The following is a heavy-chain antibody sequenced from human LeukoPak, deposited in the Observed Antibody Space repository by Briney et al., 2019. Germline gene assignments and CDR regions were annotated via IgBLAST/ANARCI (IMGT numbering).Heavy chain of an antibody. V-gene: IGHV3-23*01. CDR1: GFTFSSYA. CDR3: AKAGSTVTSSWFDP. Sequence: PGGSLRLSCAASGFTFSSYAMSWVRQAPGKGLEWVSTISGSGGSTYYADSVKGRFTISRDNSKNTLSLQMNSLRAEGTAVYYCAKAGSTVTSSWFDPWGQGTLVTVSS. CDR2: ISGSGGST. J-gene: IGHJ5*02. D-gene: IGHD4-17*01.